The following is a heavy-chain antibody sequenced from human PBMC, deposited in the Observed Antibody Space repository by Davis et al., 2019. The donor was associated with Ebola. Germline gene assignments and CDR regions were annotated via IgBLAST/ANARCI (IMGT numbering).Heavy chain of an antibody. J-gene: IGHJ4*02. Sequence: GGSLRLSCAASGFMVRSNYMNWVRQAPGKGLEWVAVISYDGSNKYYADSVKGRFTISRDNSKNTLYLQMNSLRAEDTAVYYCAKDDVRITMIEGGFDYWGQGTLVTVSS. CDR2: ISYDGSNK. CDR3: AKDDVRITMIEGGFDY. D-gene: IGHD3-22*01. V-gene: IGHV3-30*18. CDR1: GFMVRSNY.